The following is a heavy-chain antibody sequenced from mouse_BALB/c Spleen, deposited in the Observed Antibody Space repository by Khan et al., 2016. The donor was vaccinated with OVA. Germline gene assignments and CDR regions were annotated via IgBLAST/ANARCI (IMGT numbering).Heavy chain of an antibody. CDR3: ARRTTGYTMDY. D-gene: IGHD2-14*01. J-gene: IGHJ4*01. CDR2: INPRSGYT. Sequence: QVQLKQSGADLARPGASVRMSCKASGYTFTSNTMHWVKQRPGQGLEWIGYINPRSGYTNYNQNFKDKATLTADKSSSTAYMQLCSLTSEDSAVYYCARRTTGYTMDYWGQGTSVTVSS. CDR1: GYTFTSNT. V-gene: IGHV1-4*01.